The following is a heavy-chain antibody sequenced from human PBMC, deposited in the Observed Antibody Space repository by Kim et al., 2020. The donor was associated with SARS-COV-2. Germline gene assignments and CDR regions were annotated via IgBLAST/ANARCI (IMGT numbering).Heavy chain of an antibody. J-gene: IGHJ4*02. CDR2: IKQDGSEK. CDR1: GFTFSYYW. Sequence: GGSLRLSCAASGFTFSYYWMSWVRQAPGKGLEWVANIKQDGSEKYYVDSMKGRFTISRDNAKNSLFLQMNSLRAEDTAVYYCARHDRNVLMVYAYFDYWGQGTLVTVSS. CDR3: ARHDRNVLMVYAYFDY. D-gene: IGHD2-8*01. V-gene: IGHV3-7*01.